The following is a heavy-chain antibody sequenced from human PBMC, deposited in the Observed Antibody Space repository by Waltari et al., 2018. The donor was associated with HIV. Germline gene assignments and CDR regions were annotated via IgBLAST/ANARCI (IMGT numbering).Heavy chain of an antibody. J-gene: IGHJ4*02. CDR1: GFTFSNAW. Sequence: RLSCAASGFTFSNAWMSWVRQAPGKGLEWVGRIKSKTDGGTTDYAAPVKGRFTISRDDSKNTLYLQMNSLKTEDTAVYYCTTSPRRYCSGGSCSDYWGQGTLVTVSS. CDR3: TTSPRRYCSGGSCSDY. D-gene: IGHD2-15*01. V-gene: IGHV3-15*01. CDR2: IKSKTDGGTT.